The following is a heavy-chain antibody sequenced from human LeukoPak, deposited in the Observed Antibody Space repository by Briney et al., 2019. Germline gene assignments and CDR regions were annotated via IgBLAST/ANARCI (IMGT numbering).Heavy chain of an antibody. Sequence: PGRSLRLSCAASGFTFSSYAMHWVRQAPGKGLEWVAVISYDGSNKYYADSVKGRFTISRDNSKNTLYLQMNSLRAEDTAVYYCARAPVSRWLPHIFFDYWGQGTLVTVSS. CDR1: GFTFSSYA. J-gene: IGHJ4*02. D-gene: IGHD5-24*01. V-gene: IGHV3-30-3*01. CDR2: ISYDGSNK. CDR3: ARAPVSRWLPHIFFDY.